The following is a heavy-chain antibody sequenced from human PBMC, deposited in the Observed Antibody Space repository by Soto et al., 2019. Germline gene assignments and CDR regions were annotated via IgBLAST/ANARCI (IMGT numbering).Heavy chain of an antibody. V-gene: IGHV1-69*06. CDR1: GGTFSSYA. J-gene: IGHJ5*02. CDR3: ASSCSGGSCFEDWFDP. CDR2: IIPIFGTA. D-gene: IGHD2-15*01. Sequence: QVQLVQSGAEVKKPGSSVKVSCKASGGTFSSYAISWVRQAPGQGLEWMGGIIPIFGTANYAQKFQGRVTITADKSTSTAYMELSSLRSEDTAVYYSASSCSGGSCFEDWFDPWGQGTLVTVSS.